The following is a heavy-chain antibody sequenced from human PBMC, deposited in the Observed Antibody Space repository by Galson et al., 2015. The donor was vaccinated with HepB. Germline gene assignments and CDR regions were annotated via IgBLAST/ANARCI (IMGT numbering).Heavy chain of an antibody. Sequence: SLRLSCAASGFAFSYYAMTWVRQAPGKGLEWVSGISGGGVTTHYADSVTGRFTISGDNSKNTLNLQMNSLRAEDTALYYCAKGERSCSSTTCWYYFDYWGQGTLVTVSS. CDR1: GFAFSYYA. D-gene: IGHD2-2*01. V-gene: IGHV3-23*01. J-gene: IGHJ4*02. CDR2: ISGGGVTT. CDR3: AKGERSCSSTTCWYYFDY.